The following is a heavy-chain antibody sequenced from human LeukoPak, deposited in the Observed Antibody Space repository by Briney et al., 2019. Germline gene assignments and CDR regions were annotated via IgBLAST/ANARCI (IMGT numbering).Heavy chain of an antibody. CDR2: LSSSRRNI. CDR1: GFSFRSYS. CDR3: ARRAGAYSHPYDY. Sequence: GGSLRLSCAASGFSFRSYSMNWVRQAPGKGLEWVSYLSSSRRNIYYADSVKGRFTISRDNSKNTLYLQMNSLRAEDTAVYYCARRAGAYSHPYDYWGQGTLVTVSS. V-gene: IGHV3-48*01. D-gene: IGHD4/OR15-4a*01. J-gene: IGHJ4*02.